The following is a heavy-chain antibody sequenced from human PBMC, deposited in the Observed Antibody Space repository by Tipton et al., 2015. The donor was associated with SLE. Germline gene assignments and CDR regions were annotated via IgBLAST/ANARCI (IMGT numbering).Heavy chain of an antibody. CDR3: VTSTQLNHHWVHEAY. CDR2: ISSSGSTI. Sequence: SLRLSCAAPGFTFSSYSMNWVRQAPGKGLEWVSYISSSGSTIYYADSVKGRFTISRDNAKNSLYLQMNSLRAEDTAIYYCVTSTQLNHHWVHEAYWGQGTLVTVSS. CDR1: GFTFSSYS. V-gene: IGHV3-48*04. D-gene: IGHD1-1*01. J-gene: IGHJ4*02.